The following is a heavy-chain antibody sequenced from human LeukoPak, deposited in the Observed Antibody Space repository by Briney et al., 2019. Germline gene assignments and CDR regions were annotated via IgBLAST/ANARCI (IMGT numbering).Heavy chain of an antibody. CDR2: ISGSGTST. CDR1: GFSFSNYA. D-gene: IGHD3-22*01. V-gene: IGHV3-23*01. J-gene: IGHJ4*02. CDR3: VKDFDSSGYYVGFGDF. Sequence: GGSLRLSCATSGFSFSNYAMSWVRQAPAKGLEWVSGISGSGTSTYYTDSVKGRFTISRDNSKNRLYLQMNSLRAGDTAVYYCVKDFDSSGYYVGFGDFWGQGTLVTVSS.